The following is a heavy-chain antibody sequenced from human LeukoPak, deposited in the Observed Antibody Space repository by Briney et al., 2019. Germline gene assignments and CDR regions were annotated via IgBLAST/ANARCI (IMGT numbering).Heavy chain of an antibody. V-gene: IGHV3-7*01. CDR3: AHNQDFRFDY. J-gene: IGHJ4*02. D-gene: IGHD2-15*01. Sequence: PGGSLRLSCAASGFIFSNYWMAWVRQAPGKGLEWVANIRGDSGDYHYADSVKGRFTISRDNAKNSLFLQMNSLRPEDTAVYYCAHNQDFRFDYWGQGTLVTVSS. CDR1: GFIFSNYW. CDR2: IRGDSGDY.